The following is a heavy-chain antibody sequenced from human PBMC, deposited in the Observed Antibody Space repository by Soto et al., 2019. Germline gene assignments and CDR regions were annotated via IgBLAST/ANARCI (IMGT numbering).Heavy chain of an antibody. CDR2: IYYSGST. J-gene: IGHJ4*02. CDR1: GGSISSSSYY. Sequence: SETLSLTCTVSGGSISSSSYYWGWIRQPPGKGLEWIGSIYYSGSTYYNPSLKSRVTISVDTSKNQFSLKLSSVTAADKAADKCARVYTLPPSYFSSTSCYVTFDYWGQGTLVTVSS. CDR3: ARVYTLPPSYFSSTSCYVTFDY. V-gene: IGHV4-39*01. D-gene: IGHD2-2*01.